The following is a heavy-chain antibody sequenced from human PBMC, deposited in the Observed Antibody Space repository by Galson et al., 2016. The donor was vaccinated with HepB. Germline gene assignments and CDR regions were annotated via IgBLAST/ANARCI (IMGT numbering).Heavy chain of an antibody. V-gene: IGHV3-49*03. J-gene: IGHJ4*02. CDR2: IRSKAYGGTT. D-gene: IGHD3-10*01. CDR3: TRTPFGSGEGGVDY. Sequence: SLRLSCAASGFTFGNYAMSWFRQAPGKELEWVCFIRSKAYGGTTDYAASVEARFTISRDDSKSIAYLQLNSLKTEDTAVYYCTRTPFGSGEGGVDYWGQRTLVTVSS. CDR1: GFTFGNYA.